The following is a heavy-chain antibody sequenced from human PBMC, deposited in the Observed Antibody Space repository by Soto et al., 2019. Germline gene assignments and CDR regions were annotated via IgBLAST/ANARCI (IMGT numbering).Heavy chain of an antibody. CDR2: IYYTGKT. V-gene: IGHV4-30-4*01. CDR3: GRDLTSNANCSSP. D-gene: IGHD2-2*01. CDR1: ADYIHAGGYY. Sequence: PXRSLSLTCSVIADYIHAGGYYWTWLRQRPGKGLEWMGYIYYTGKTYYNPSLGSRLTMSVDRSKNKFSLRLNSVTAADAAVYFCGRDLTSNANCSSPWGQGTLVTVPS. J-gene: IGHJ5*02.